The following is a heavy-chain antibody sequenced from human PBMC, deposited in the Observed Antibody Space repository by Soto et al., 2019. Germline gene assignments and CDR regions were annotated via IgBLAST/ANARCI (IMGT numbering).Heavy chain of an antibody. V-gene: IGHV4-59*01. Sequence: SETLCLTCTVSGGSISSYYWSWIRKPPGKGLGWIGYIYYSGSTNYNPSLKSRVTISVDTSKNQFSLKLSSVTAADTAVYYCARDNYYDSSGYLDYWGQGTLVTVSS. D-gene: IGHD3-22*01. CDR2: IYYSGST. CDR3: ARDNYYDSSGYLDY. CDR1: GGSISSYY. J-gene: IGHJ4*02.